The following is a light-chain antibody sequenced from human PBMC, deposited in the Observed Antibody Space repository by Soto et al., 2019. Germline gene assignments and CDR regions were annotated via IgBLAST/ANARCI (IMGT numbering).Light chain of an antibody. J-gene: IGKJ1*01. CDR3: QQYENYWT. V-gene: IGKV1-5*01. Sequence: DIQMTQSPSTLSATAGDRVTITCRSSQSMSSWLAWYHHKPGKAPKLLIYDASKLVSGVPSRFSGSGSGTEFSLTISNLQPDDCATYYCQQYENYWTFGQGTRVEIK. CDR2: DAS. CDR1: QSMSSW.